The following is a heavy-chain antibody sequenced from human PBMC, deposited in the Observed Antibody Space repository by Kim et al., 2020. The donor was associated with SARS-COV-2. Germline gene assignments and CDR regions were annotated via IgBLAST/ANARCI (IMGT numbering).Heavy chain of an antibody. CDR2: ISGSGGTT. CDR1: GFDFSYNA. J-gene: IGHJ4*02. Sequence: GGSLRLSCAASGFDFSYNAMNWVRQAPGKGLEWVSVISGSGGTTYYADSVKGRFIISRDNSRNTLHLEMNSLRVEDTAVYYCAKGLVATTLGFYSWGQG. CDR3: AKGLVATTLGFYS. V-gene: IGHV3-23*01. D-gene: IGHD5-12*01.